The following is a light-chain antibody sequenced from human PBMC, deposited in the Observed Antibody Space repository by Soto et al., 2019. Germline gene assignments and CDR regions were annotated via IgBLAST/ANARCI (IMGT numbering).Light chain of an antibody. V-gene: IGLV2-14*01. CDR2: EVS. CDR3: SSYTSSSTLV. CDR1: SSDVGGYNF. Sequence: QSVLTQPASVSGSPRQSITISCTGTSSDVGGYNFVSWYQQHPGKAPKLMIFEVSNRPSWVSNRFSGSKSGNTSSLTISGLQAEDEADYYCSSYTSSSTLVFGTGTRSPS. J-gene: IGLJ1*01.